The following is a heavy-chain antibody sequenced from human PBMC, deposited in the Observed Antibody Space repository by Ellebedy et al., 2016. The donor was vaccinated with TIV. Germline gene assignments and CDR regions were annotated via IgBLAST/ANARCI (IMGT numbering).Heavy chain of an antibody. D-gene: IGHD3-22*01. V-gene: IGHV4-59*01. Sequence: MPSETLSLTCTVSGGSISNYLWTRIRQPPGKGLDWIGNIFYTGSTSYNPSLKSRVTMSIDTSKNQFSLKLSSVTAADTAVYYCARKYDSNIHHAFEIWGQGTKVTVSS. CDR1: GGSISNYL. J-gene: IGHJ3*02. CDR2: IFYTGST. CDR3: ARKYDSNIHHAFEI.